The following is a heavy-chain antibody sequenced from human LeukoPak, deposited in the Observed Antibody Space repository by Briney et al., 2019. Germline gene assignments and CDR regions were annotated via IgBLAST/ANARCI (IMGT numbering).Heavy chain of an antibody. J-gene: IGHJ4*02. D-gene: IGHD3-10*01. V-gene: IGHV3-74*01. Sequence: GGSLRLSCAASGFTFNRYWMHWVRQAPGKEVVWVSHSHNDGNSVSYADSVKGRFTVSRDNAKNPLYLQMNRLKTEDTAVYYCVTHNYGYDYWGQGTLVTVSS. CDR1: GFTFNRYW. CDR2: SHNDGNSV. CDR3: VTHNYGYDY.